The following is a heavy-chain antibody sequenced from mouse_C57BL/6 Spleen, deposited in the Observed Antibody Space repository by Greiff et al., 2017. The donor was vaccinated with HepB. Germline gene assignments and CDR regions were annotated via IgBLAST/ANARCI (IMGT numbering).Heavy chain of an antibody. CDR2: IDPNSGGT. Sequence: KESCKASGYTFTSYWMHWVKQRPGRGLEWIGRIDPNSGGTKYNEKFKSKATLTVDKPSSTAYMQLSSLTSEDSAVYYCAAYYSNSYAMDYWGQRTSVTVSS. J-gene: IGHJ4*01. CDR3: AAYYSNSYAMDY. V-gene: IGHV1-72*01. D-gene: IGHD2-5*01. CDR1: GYTFTSYW.